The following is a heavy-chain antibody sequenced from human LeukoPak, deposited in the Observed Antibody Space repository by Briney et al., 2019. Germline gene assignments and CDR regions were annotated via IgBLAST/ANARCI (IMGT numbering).Heavy chain of an antibody. J-gene: IGHJ5*02. CDR2: ITSSSSFM. Sequence: GGPLRLSRAASGFAFSGYSMNWVRQAPAQGLEWVSSITSSSSFMYYADSVKGRFTISRDNAKNSLYLQMNSLRAEDTAVYYCARDIGNIKWFDPWGQGTLVTVSS. D-gene: IGHD2-15*01. CDR3: ARDIGNIKWFDP. V-gene: IGHV3-21*01. CDR1: GFAFSGYS.